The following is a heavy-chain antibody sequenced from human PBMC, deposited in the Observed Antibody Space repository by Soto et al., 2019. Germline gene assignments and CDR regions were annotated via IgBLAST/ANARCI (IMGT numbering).Heavy chain of an antibody. CDR2: MYYGGRT. V-gene: IGHV4-59*08. CDR3: ARGTPSPLIVRSSRGPWFDP. D-gene: IGHD2-15*01. CDR1: GGSISSYY. J-gene: IGHJ5*02. Sequence: SETLSLTCTVPGGSISSYYWSWIRQPPGKGLDWIGYMYYGGRTNYNPSLKSRVTISVDTSKMQVSLKLSSVTAADTAVYFCARGTPSPLIVRSSRGPWFDPWGQGTLVTVSS.